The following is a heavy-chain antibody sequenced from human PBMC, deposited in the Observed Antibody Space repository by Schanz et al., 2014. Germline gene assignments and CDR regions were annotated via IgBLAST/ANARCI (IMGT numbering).Heavy chain of an antibody. D-gene: IGHD3-10*01. CDR3: AKDLYHSGSGGLGE. CDR1: GYTFTGYY. V-gene: IGHV1-2*06. Sequence: QVQLVQSGAEVKGPGASVKVSCKASGYTFTGYYIHWVRQAPGQGLEWMGRINPKSGGSNYAQKFRGRVTRTSDTSISTAYMEVTRLRSDDTAVYYCAKDLYHSGSGGLGEWGQGTLVTISS. J-gene: IGHJ4*02. CDR2: INPKSGGS.